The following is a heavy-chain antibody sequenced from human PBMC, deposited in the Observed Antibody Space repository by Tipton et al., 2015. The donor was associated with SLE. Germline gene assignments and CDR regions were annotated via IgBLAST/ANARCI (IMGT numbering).Heavy chain of an antibody. Sequence: LRLSCAVSGYSISSGYYWGWIRQPPGKGLEWIGSIYHSGSTYYNPSLKSRVTISVDTSKNQFSLKLSSVTAADTAVYYCARDSKSWRGWFDPWGQGTLVTVSS. CDR1: GYSISSGYY. D-gene: IGHD1-1*01. CDR3: ARDSKSWRGWFDP. V-gene: IGHV4-38-2*02. J-gene: IGHJ5*02. CDR2: IYHSGST.